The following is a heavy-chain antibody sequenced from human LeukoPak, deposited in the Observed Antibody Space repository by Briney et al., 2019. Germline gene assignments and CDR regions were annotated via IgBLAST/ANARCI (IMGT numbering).Heavy chain of an antibody. J-gene: IGHJ4*02. CDR3: ARADRFGEFY. CDR1: GFTFSSYS. V-gene: IGHV3-48*04. CDR2: ISSSGSTI. Sequence: GGALRLSCAASGFTFSSYSMNWVRQAPGKGLEWVSYISSSGSTIYYADSVTGRFTISRDNAKNSLYLQMNSLRAEDTTVYYCARADRFGEFYWGQGTLVTVSS. D-gene: IGHD3-10*01.